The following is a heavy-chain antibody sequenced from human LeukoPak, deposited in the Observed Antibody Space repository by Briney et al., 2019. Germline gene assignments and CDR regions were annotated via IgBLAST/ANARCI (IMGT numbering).Heavy chain of an antibody. D-gene: IGHD5-18*01. Sequence: GGSLRLSCVGSGFTFSSYALHWLRQAPGKGLEWVAVISADGTEKYYADSVKGRFTMSRDNSKNTLFLQMNSLRAEDTAVYYCAREMDTAMEYYYYGMDVWGQGTTVTVSS. CDR2: ISADGTEK. J-gene: IGHJ6*02. CDR1: GFTFSSYA. V-gene: IGHV3-30-3*01. CDR3: AREMDTAMEYYYYGMDV.